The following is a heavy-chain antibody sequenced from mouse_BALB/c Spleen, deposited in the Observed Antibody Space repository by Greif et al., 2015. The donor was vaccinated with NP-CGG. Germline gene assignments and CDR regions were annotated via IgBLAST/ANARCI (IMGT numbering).Heavy chain of an antibody. CDR2: IDPFDSET. J-gene: IGHJ2*01. CDR3: ATRPNYDYFYY. CDR1: GYTFTSYR. V-gene: IGHV1-69*02. D-gene: IGHD2-1*01. Sequence: QVQLQQHGAELVQHGAPVKLSCKASGYTFTSYRMNWVKQKPGRGLEWIGRIDPFDSETHYNQKFKDKATLTVDKSSSLPIIQLTRMTSEGSAVHCCATRPNYDYFYYWVQGTTLTVPS.